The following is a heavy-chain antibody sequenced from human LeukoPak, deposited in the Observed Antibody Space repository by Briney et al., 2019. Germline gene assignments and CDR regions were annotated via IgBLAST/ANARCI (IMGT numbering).Heavy chain of an antibody. Sequence: GGSLRLSCAASGFTFSSYGMHWVRQAPGKGLEWMAFIRYDGSNKYYADSVKGRFTISRDNAKNSLYLQMNSLRAEDTAVYYCARDYGGSSPFDYWGQGTLVTVSS. V-gene: IGHV3-30*02. J-gene: IGHJ4*02. CDR3: ARDYGGSSPFDY. CDR1: GFTFSSYG. D-gene: IGHD4-23*01. CDR2: IRYDGSNK.